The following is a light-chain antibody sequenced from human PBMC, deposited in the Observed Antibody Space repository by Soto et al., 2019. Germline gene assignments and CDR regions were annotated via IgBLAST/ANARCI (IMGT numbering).Light chain of an antibody. CDR2: EVN. Sequence: QSVLTQPASVSGSPGQSITISCTGTSSGTYNYVSWYQHHPGKAPKLMIYEVNNRPSGISSRFSGSRSGNTASLTISGLQAEDEADYYCSSYTTNNKVLFGGGTKVTVL. J-gene: IGLJ2*01. CDR1: SSGTYNY. V-gene: IGLV2-14*01. CDR3: SSYTTNNKVL.